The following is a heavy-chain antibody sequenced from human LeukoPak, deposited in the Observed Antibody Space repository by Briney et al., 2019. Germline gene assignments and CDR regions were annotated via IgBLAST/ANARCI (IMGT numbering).Heavy chain of an antibody. J-gene: IGHJ4*02. CDR3: ARRGGYDLEYYFDY. CDR2: IYYSGST. CDR1: GGSISSSSYY. Sequence: SSETLSLTCSVSGGSISSSSYYWGWIRQPPGKGLEWIGSIYYSGSTYYNPSLKSRVTISVDTSKNQFSLKLSSVTAADTAVYYCARRGGYDLEYYFDYWGQGTLVTVSS. V-gene: IGHV4-39*01. D-gene: IGHD5-12*01.